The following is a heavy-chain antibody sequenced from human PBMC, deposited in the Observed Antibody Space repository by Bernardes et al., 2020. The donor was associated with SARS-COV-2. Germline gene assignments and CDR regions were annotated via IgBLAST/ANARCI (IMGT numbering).Heavy chain of an antibody. D-gene: IGHD5-12*01. V-gene: IGHV4-34*01. CDR3: VRIERWLDVFDI. CDR2: INHSGTT. J-gene: IGHJ3*02. Sequence: SKTLSVTCAVYGGSFSGHYWSWIRQPPGKGLEWIGEINHSGTTNYNPSLKSRVSMSVDTSKNQFSLRLTSMTAADTAMYYCVRIERWLDVFDIWGRGTLVTVAS. CDR1: GGSFSGHY.